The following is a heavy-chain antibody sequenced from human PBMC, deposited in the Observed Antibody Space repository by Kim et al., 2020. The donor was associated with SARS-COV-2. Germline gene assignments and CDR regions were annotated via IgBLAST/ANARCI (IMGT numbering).Heavy chain of an antibody. J-gene: IGHJ4*02. CDR1: GFTFSNAW. CDR3: TTDGSSTSPIPFDY. Sequence: GGSLRLSCAASGFTFSNAWMSWVRQAPGKGLEWVGRIKSKTDGGTTDYAAPVKGRFTISRDDSKNTLYLQMNSLKTEDTAVCYCTTDGSSTSPIPFDYWGQGTLVTVSS. CDR2: IKSKTDGGTT. D-gene: IGHD2-2*01. V-gene: IGHV3-15*01.